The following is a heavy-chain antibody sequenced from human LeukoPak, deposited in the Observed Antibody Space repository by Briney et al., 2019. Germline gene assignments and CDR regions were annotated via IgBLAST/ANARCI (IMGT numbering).Heavy chain of an antibody. V-gene: IGHV3-30*04. D-gene: IGHD3-22*01. J-gene: IGHJ4*02. CDR1: GFTSSA. Sequence: GRSLTLSCAASGFTSSAIHWVRQSPGKGLEWLAIISFDGAYRYYADSVKGRFTISRDNSKNTLYLQMNSLRAEDTAVYYCARDISISSGPFLFDYWGQGTLVTVSS. CDR2: ISFDGAYR. CDR3: ARDISISSGPFLFDY.